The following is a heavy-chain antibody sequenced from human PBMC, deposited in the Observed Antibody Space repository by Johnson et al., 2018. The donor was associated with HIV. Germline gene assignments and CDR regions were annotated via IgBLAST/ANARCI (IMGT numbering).Heavy chain of an antibody. CDR2: IRSSGNPI. Sequence: QVQLVESGGGLVKPGGSLRLSCAASGFIFSDYYMSWIRQAPGKGLEWVSYIRSSGNPIYYADSVKGRFTISRDNPKHSLYLQMNSLRAEDTAVYYCARDWVIGDAFDIWGQGTKVTVSS. CDR3: ARDWVIGDAFDI. V-gene: IGHV3-11*04. D-gene: IGHD2-21*01. CDR1: GFIFSDYY. J-gene: IGHJ3*02.